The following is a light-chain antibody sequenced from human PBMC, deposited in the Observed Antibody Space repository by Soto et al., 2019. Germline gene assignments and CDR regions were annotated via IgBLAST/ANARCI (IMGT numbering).Light chain of an antibody. CDR3: SSYTTSDTYV. CDR2: DVS. CDR1: SSDVGAYNY. Sequence: QSALTQPASVSGSPGQSIAISCTGTSSDVGAYNYVSWYQQHPGKAPKLMIYDVSNRPSEVSDRFSGSKSDNTASLTISGLQAADEADYYCSSYTTSDTYVFGSGTKVTVL. J-gene: IGLJ1*01. V-gene: IGLV2-14*01.